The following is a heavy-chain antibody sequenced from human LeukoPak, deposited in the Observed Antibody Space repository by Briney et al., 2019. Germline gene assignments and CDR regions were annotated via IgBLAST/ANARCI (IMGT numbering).Heavy chain of an antibody. V-gene: IGHV3-21*01. J-gene: IGHJ6*03. CDR1: GFTFSNFG. D-gene: IGHD1-26*01. CDR3: ARDPYSGSYGDYYYYYMDV. CDR2: ITSSSTYI. Sequence: PGGSLRLSCAASGFTFSNFGMHWVRQAPGKGLEWVSSITSSSTYIYYADSVKGRFTISRDNAKNSLYLQMNSLRDEDTAVYYCARDPYSGSYGDYYYYYMDVWGKGTTVTISS.